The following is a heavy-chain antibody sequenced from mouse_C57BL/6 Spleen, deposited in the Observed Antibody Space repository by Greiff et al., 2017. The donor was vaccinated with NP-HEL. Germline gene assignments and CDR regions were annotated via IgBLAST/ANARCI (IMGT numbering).Heavy chain of an antibody. V-gene: IGHV1-76*01. CDR2: IYPGSGNT. J-gene: IGHJ1*03. CDR1: GYTFTDYY. Sequence: QVQLKESGAELVRPGASVKLSCKASGYTFTDYYINWVKQRPGQGLEWIARIYPGSGNTYYNEKFKGKATLTAEKSSSTAYMQLSSLTSEDSAFYFCARSDYYGSSSYWYFDVWGTGTTVTVSS. D-gene: IGHD1-1*01. CDR3: ARSDYYGSSSYWYFDV.